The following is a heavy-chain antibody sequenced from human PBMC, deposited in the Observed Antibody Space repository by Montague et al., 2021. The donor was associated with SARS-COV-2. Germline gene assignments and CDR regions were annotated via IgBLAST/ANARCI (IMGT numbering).Heavy chain of an antibody. Sequence: SETLSLTCSFSGGSIRSYDWSWIRLPPGKALDWLGYMYYTGDTTHNSSLKSRVTISVDTSRSQFSLRLTSVTAADTAVCFCTRFWSGYVDKWSQGTLVTVSS. CDR3: TRFWSGYVDK. D-gene: IGHD3-3*01. CDR2: MYYTGDT. J-gene: IGHJ4*02. CDR1: GGSIRSYD. V-gene: IGHV4-59*01.